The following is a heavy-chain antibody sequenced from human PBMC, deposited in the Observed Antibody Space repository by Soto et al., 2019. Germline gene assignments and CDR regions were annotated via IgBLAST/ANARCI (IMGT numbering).Heavy chain of an antibody. J-gene: IGHJ4*02. CDR3: ARDSGGEEPGTSAH. D-gene: IGHD3-16*01. V-gene: IGHV1-2*02. Sequence: GSVNVSFKACGYPFTGYYMHLVRQAPGQGLEWMGWINTNSGGTNYAQKFQGRVTMTRDTSISTVFMDLSRLRSDDTAVFYCARDSGGEEPGTSAHWGQGTLVPVSS. CDR1: GYPFTGYY. CDR2: INTNSGGT.